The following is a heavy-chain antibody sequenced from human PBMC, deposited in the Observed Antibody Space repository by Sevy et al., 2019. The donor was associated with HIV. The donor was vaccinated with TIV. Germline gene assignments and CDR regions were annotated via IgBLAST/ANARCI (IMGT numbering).Heavy chain of an antibody. J-gene: IGHJ4*01. CDR1: GLTFSNDN. D-gene: IGHD6-19*01. CDR2: ISSESGYI. CDR3: ARDGKVPVPGLYYFDY. Sequence: GGSQRLSCAASGLTFSNDNMNWVRQAPGKGLEWVSFISSESGYIYYADSVKGRFSISRDNAKNSLYLQMNSLRAEDTAVYYCARDGKVPVPGLYYFDYWGHGTLVTVSS. V-gene: IGHV3-21*01.